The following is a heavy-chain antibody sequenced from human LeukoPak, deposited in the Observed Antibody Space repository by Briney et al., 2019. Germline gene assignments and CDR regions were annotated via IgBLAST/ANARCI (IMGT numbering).Heavy chain of an antibody. V-gene: IGHV4-34*01. D-gene: IGHD5-12*01. J-gene: IGHJ4*02. Sequence: SETLSLTCAVYGGSFSGFYWSWIRQPPGKGLEWIGEIYHSGSTNYNPSLKSRVTMSVDKSKNQFSLKLTSVTAADTAVYYCARVFGGYDGALAFWGQGTLVTVSS. CDR1: GGSFSGFY. CDR2: IYHSGST. CDR3: ARVFGGYDGALAF.